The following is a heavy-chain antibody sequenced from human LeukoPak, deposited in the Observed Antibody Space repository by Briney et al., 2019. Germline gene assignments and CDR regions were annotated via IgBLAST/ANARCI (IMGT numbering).Heavy chain of an antibody. Sequence: GGSLRLSCAASGFTFSSYWIHWVRQAPGKGLVWVSRINTGGSTTNYADSVKGRFTISRDNAKNTLYLQMNSLRAEDTAVYYCARVLQGEWFFDYWGQGTLVTVSS. J-gene: IGHJ4*02. CDR2: INTGGSTT. CDR1: GFTFSSYW. D-gene: IGHD3-3*01. CDR3: ARVLQGEWFFDY. V-gene: IGHV3-74*01.